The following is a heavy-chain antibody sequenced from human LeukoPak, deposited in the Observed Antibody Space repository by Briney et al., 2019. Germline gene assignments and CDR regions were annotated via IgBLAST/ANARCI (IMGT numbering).Heavy chain of an antibody. J-gene: IGHJ4*02. CDR3: ARELAARSAFDY. D-gene: IGHD6-6*01. Sequence: GGSLRLSCAASGFSFSTYAMSWVRQAPGKGLEWVSGVNGNGGSTSYADSVKGRFTIFRDNSKNTVYLQMNSLRVEDTAVYYCARELAARSAFDYWGQGTLVTVSS. V-gene: IGHV3-23*01. CDR2: VNGNGGST. CDR1: GFSFSTYA.